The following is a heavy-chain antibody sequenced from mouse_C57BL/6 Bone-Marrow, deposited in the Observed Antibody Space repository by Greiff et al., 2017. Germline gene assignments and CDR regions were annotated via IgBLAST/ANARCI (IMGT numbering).Heavy chain of an antibody. CDR2: IYPGSGST. D-gene: IGHD1-1*01. Sequence: QVQLQQPGAELVKPGASVKMSCKASGYTFTSYWITWVKQRPGQGLEWIGDIYPGSGSTNYNEKFKSKATLTVDTSSSPAYMQLSSLTSEDSAVYYCARCEFTTGYFDVWGTGTTVTVSS. J-gene: IGHJ1*03. V-gene: IGHV1-55*01. CDR3: ARCEFTTGYFDV. CDR1: GYTFTSYW.